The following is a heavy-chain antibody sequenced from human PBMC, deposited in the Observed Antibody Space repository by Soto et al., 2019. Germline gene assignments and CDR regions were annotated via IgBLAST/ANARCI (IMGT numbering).Heavy chain of an antibody. CDR2: IYHSGST. CDR3: ARSFSPRVNYYDSSGSPAPFDY. J-gene: IGHJ4*02. D-gene: IGHD3-22*01. CDR1: GGSISSSNW. V-gene: IGHV4-4*02. Sequence: PSETLSLTCAVSGGSISSSNWWSWVRQPPGKGLEWIGEIYHSGSTNYNPSLKSRVTISVDKSKNQFSLKLSSVTAADTAVYYCARSFSPRVNYYDSSGSPAPFDYWGQGTLVTVSS.